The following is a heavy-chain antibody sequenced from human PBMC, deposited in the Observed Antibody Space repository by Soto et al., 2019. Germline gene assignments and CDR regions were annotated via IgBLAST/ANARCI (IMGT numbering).Heavy chain of an antibody. Sequence: ASVKVSCKASGYTFTSYGISWVRQAPGQGLEWMGWISAYNGNTNYAQKLQGRVTMTTDTSTSTAYMELRSLRSDDTAVYYCARVTGYSYVYEPHFDDWGQGTLVTVSS. CDR3: ARVTGYSYVYEPHFDD. J-gene: IGHJ4*02. V-gene: IGHV1-18*01. D-gene: IGHD5-18*01. CDR2: ISAYNGNT. CDR1: GYTFTSYG.